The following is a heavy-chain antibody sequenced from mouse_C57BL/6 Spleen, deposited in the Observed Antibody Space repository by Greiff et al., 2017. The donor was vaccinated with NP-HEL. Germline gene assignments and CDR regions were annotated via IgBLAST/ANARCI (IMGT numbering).Heavy chain of an antibody. J-gene: IGHJ4*01. CDR2: IYPGDGDT. D-gene: IGHD2-3*01. CDR1: GYAFSSSW. Sequence: LEESGPELVKPGASVKISCKASGYAFSSSWMNWVKQRPGKGLEWIGRIYPGDGDTNYNGKFKGKATLTADKSSSTAYMQLSSLTSEDSAVYFCARSDGYYVGYAMDYWGQGTSVTVSS. V-gene: IGHV1-82*01. CDR3: ARSDGYYVGYAMDY.